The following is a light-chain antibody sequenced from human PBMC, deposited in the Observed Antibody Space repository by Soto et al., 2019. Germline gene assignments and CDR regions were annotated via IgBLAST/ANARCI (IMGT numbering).Light chain of an antibody. CDR2: AAS. V-gene: IGKV1-27*01. CDR3: QKYNSAPLT. Sequence: DIQVTQSPSSLSASLGDSVTITCRANQAIGVYLAWIQQQPGKVPKLLIYAASALQSGVPSLFSGSGSGTDFTLTISSLQPEDIATYYWQKYNSAPLTFGGGTKVEI. J-gene: IGKJ4*01. CDR1: QAIGVY.